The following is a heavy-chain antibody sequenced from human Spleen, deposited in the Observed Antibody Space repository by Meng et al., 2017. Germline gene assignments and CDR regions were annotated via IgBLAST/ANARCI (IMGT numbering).Heavy chain of an antibody. Sequence: GSLRLSCTVSGGSISSYHWSWIRQRPGEGLEWFGYTYYSGSTNYNPSLKSRVTISVDTSKNQFSLKLSSVTAADTAVYDCARAAVAAPGSFDYWGQGTLVTVSS. D-gene: IGHD6-19*01. CDR2: TYYSGST. V-gene: IGHV4-59*01. CDR1: GGSISSYH. J-gene: IGHJ4*02. CDR3: ARAAVAAPGSFDY.